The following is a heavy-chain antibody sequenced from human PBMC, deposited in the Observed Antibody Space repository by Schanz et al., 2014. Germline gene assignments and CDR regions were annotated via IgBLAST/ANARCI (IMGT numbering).Heavy chain of an antibody. CDR2: IWSDGSTK. CDR1: GFTVSSNH. CDR3: AKDPSHGDYDYYFDY. J-gene: IGHJ4*02. V-gene: IGHV3-33*06. Sequence: GQLAESGGGLVQPGGSLRLSCAVSGFTVSSNHMSWVRQAPGKGLEWVAVIWSDGSTKYYADSVKGRFTISRDNSKNTLYLQMNSLRAEDTAVYYCAKDPSHGDYDYYFDYWGQGTLVTVSA. D-gene: IGHD3-22*01.